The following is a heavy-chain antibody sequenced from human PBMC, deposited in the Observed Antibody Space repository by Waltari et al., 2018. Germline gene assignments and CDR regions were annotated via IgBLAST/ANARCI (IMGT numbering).Heavy chain of an antibody. CDR1: GFYCSNHY. J-gene: IGHJ5*02. CDR3: GRGPSSSIGIWFDP. V-gene: IGHV3-53*01. Sequence: EVQLVESGGGLIQPGGSLRLSCVDFGFYCSNHYMSLVVPGPWKGLECVSGMYSGGSTYYADSVKGRFTISRDNSKNTLYLQMNSLRAEDTAVYYCGRGPSSSIGIWFDPRGQGTLVTVSS. CDR2: MYSGGST. D-gene: IGHD6-13*01.